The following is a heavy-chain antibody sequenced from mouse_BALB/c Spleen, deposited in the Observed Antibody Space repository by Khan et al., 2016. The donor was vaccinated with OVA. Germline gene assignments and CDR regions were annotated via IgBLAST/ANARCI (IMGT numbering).Heavy chain of an antibody. CDR1: GYTFTDFA. CDR3: VRGSGNSRFAY. V-gene: IGHV1S137*01. D-gene: IGHD1-3*01. J-gene: IGHJ3*01. Sequence: QVQLKQSGAELVRPGVSVKISCKGSGYTFTDFAIHWVKQSHAKSLEWIGVISTYYGDADYNQKFKGKATMTVDKSSSTAFVELARLTPEDSAEYYCVRGSGNSRFAYWGQGTLVTVSA. CDR2: ISTYYGDA.